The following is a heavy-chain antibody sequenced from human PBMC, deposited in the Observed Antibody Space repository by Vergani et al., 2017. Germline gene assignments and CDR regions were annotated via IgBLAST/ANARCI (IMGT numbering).Heavy chain of an antibody. V-gene: IGHV4-4*07. D-gene: IGHD2-2*02. J-gene: IGHJ4*02. CDR1: GGSISSYY. CDR2: IYTSGST. CDR3: ARAQRYCSSTSCYRGLDY. Sequence: QVQLQESGPGLVKPSETLSLTCTVSGGSISSYYWSWIRQPAGKGLEWIGRIYTSGSTNYNPSLKSRVTMSVDTSKNQFSLKLSSVTAADTAVYYCARAQRYCSSTSCYRGLDYWGQGTLVTVSS.